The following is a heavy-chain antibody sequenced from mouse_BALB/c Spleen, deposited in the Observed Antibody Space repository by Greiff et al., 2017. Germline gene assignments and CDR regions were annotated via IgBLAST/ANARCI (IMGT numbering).Heavy chain of an antibody. CDR3: ARWYDDDLYAMDY. Sequence: EVKLMESGPGLVKPSQSLSLTCSVTGYSITSGYYWNWIRQFPGNKLEWMGYISYDGSNNYNPSLKNRISITRDTSKNQFFLKLNSVTTEDTATYYCARWYDDDLYAMDYWGQGTSVTVSS. CDR2: ISYDGSN. CDR1: GYSITSGYY. V-gene: IGHV3-6*02. J-gene: IGHJ4*01. D-gene: IGHD2-14*01.